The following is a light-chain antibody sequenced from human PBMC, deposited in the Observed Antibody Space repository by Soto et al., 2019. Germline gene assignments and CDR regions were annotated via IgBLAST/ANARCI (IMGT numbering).Light chain of an antibody. Sequence: QSVLTQPASVSGSPGQSITISCTGTSSDVGGYNYVSWYQQHPGKAPKLMIYEVSNRPSGVSNRFSGSKSGNTASLTISGLQAGDEADYYCSSYTSRGFGTGTKVT. CDR2: EVS. V-gene: IGLV2-14*01. J-gene: IGLJ1*01. CDR1: SSDVGGYNY. CDR3: SSYTSRG.